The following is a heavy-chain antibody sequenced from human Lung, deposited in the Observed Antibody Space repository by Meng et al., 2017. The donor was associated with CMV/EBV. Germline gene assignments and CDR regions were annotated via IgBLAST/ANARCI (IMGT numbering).Heavy chain of an antibody. V-gene: IGHV1-18*01. CDR1: GYTFTSYA. CDR3: ASGTPGRSYCDY. CDR2: FVNYVDT. Sequence: QVQLVQSGSELKKPGASVNVSCKASGYTFTSYAMNWVRQAPGQGLEWMGWFVNYVDTYPAPKFQGRVTMTTDTHTNTAFMELRSLTSDDTAVYYCASGTPGRSYCDYWGQGTLVTVSS. J-gene: IGHJ4*02. D-gene: IGHD2-15*01.